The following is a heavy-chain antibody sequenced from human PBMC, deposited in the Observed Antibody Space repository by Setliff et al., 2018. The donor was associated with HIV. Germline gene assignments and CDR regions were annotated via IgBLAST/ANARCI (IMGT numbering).Heavy chain of an antibody. CDR2: IDWDDDK. Sequence: PTLVNPTPTLTLPCTFSGFSLNTRGMCVSWIRQPPGKALEWLARIDWDDDKYYSTSLKTRLTISQDTSKDQIVLTMTNVDPVDTATYYCARNGAEYGMDVWGQGTTVTVSS. D-gene: IGHD3-10*01. V-gene: IGHV2-70*11. CDR1: GFSLNTRGMC. CDR3: ARNGAEYGMDV. J-gene: IGHJ6*02.